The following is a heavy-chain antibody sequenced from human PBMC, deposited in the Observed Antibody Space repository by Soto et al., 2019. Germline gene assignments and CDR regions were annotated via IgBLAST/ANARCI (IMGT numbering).Heavy chain of an antibody. CDR2: ISPYNGDT. CDR3: ARTPRAQMIVLEAATRFDY. J-gene: IGHJ4*02. CDR1: GYTFTTYG. Sequence: VASVKVSCKASGYTFTTYGFNWVRQAPGQGLEWMGWISPYNGDTICAQNFQGRVTLTTDTSTSTAYMELRTLTSDDTAVYYCARTPRAQMIVLEAATRFDYWGQGTLVTSPQ. D-gene: IGHD2-15*01. V-gene: IGHV1-18*04.